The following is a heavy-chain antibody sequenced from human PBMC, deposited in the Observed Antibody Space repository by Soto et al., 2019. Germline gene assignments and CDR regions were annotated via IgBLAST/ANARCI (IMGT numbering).Heavy chain of an antibody. V-gene: IGHV3-53*01. D-gene: IGHD2-15*01. J-gene: IGHJ4*02. CDR3: ATTPGGGGY. CDR1: GFTVSNNY. Sequence: EVQLVESGGGLIQPGGSLRLSCAVSGFTVSNNYMSWVRQAPGKGLEGVSVIYSGGYTAYGDSVKGRFTISRDNSKNTLYPQKNRRGAHAPALFYCATTPGGGGYWGQGTLVTVSS. CDR2: IYSGGYT.